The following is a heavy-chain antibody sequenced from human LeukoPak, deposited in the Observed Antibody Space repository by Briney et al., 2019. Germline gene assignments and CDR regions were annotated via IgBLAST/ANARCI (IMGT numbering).Heavy chain of an antibody. CDR2: INPSGGST. CDR3: ARNPEVYDSSGYPRYFDY. V-gene: IGHV1-46*03. D-gene: IGHD3-22*01. Sequence: AAVNVSCKASGYTFTSYYMHWVRQAPGQGLEWMGIINPSGGSTSYAQKFQGRVTMTRDTSTSTVYMELSSLRSEDTAVYYCARNPEVYDSSGYPRYFDYWGQGTLVTVSS. J-gene: IGHJ4*02. CDR1: GYTFTSYY.